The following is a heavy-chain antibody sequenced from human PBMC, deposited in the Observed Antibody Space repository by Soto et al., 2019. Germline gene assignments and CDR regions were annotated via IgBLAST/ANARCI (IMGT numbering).Heavy chain of an antibody. CDR2: IVVGSGNT. V-gene: IGHV1-58*01. Sequence: SVKVSCRASGFTFTSSAGQGVRQARGQRLEWIGWIVVGSGNTNYAQKFQERVTITRDMSTSTAYMELSSRRSEETALYYYTEGTNTQPAVAGLLLYYGMDVSGQGTTLTLSS. J-gene: IGHJ6*02. D-gene: IGHD6-19*01. CDR3: TEGTNTQPAVAGLLLYYGMDV. CDR1: GFTFTSSA.